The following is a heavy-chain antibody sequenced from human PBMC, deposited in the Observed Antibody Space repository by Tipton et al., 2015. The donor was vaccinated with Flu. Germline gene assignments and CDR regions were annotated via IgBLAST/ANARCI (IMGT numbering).Heavy chain of an antibody. J-gene: IGHJ4*02. D-gene: IGHD1-26*01. CDR3: SVGASHY. CDR2: ISSSGSAI. CDR1: GFTFSNYE. V-gene: IGHV3-48*03. Sequence: LSLTCAASGFTFSNYEMNWVRQAPGKGLEWVSYISSSGSAIYYADSVKGRFTISRDNAKNSLYLQMNSLGAEDTAFYYCSVGASHYWGQGTLVTVSS.